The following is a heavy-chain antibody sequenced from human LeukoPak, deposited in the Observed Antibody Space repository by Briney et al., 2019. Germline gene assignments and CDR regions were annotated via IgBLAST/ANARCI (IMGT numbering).Heavy chain of an antibody. CDR3: ARDSGGLDYFDY. Sequence: GRSLRLSCAASGLTFSSYGMHWVRQAPGKGPEWVAVIWYDGSNKYYADSVKGRFTISRDNSKNTLYLQMNSLRAEDTAVYYCARDSGGLDYFDYWGQGTLVTVSS. D-gene: IGHD1-26*01. CDR2: IWYDGSNK. V-gene: IGHV3-33*01. CDR1: GLTFSSYG. J-gene: IGHJ4*02.